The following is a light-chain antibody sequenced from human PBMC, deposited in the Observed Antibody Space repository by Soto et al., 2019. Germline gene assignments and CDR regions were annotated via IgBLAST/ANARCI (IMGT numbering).Light chain of an antibody. CDR1: QSVSSN. J-gene: IGKJ1*01. Sequence: EIVMTQSLATLSVSPEERATLSCRASQSVSSNLAWYQQKPGQAPRLLIYGASTRATGIPARFSGSGSGTEFTLTISSLQSEDFAVYYCQQYTNWPPWTFGQGTKVDIK. CDR2: GAS. CDR3: QQYTNWPPWT. V-gene: IGKV3-15*01.